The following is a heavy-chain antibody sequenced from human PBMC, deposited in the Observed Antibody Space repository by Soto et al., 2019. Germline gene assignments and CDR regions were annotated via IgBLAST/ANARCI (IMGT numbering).Heavy chain of an antibody. CDR2: ISYSGST. CDR3: ARGTSWQLPFDY. CDR1: SDSISSYY. V-gene: IGHV4-59*01. J-gene: IGHJ4*02. Sequence: PSETLSLTCTVSSDSISSYYWSWIRQPPGKRLEWIGYISYSGSTDYNPSLKSRVTISGDTSKNQFSLKVSSATAADTAVYYCARGTSWQLPFDYWGQGTLVTVSS. D-gene: IGHD6-13*01.